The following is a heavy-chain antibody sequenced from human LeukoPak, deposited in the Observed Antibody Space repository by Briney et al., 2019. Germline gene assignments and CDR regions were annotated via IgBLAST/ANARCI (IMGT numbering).Heavy chain of an antibody. J-gene: IGHJ4*02. CDR3: AKLNGGKEYYYDSSGYYYTAY. D-gene: IGHD3-22*01. CDR1: GFTFSTYA. V-gene: IGHV3-23*01. CDR2: ISGSGGST. Sequence: PGGSLRLSCAPSGFTFSTYAMSWVRQAPGKGLEWVSAISGSGGSTYYADSVKGRFTISRDNSKNTLYLQMNSLRAEDTAVYYCAKLNGGKEYYYDSSGYYYTAYWGQGTLVTVSS.